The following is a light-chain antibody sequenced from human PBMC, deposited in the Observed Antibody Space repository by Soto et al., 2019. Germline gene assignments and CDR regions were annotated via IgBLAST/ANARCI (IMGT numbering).Light chain of an antibody. CDR1: QFISTW. V-gene: IGKV1-5*01. CDR3: QQYDSYRT. J-gene: IGKJ1*01. Sequence: IPMPLSPSTLSGSVGDRVTLPCRASQFISTWLAWYQQRPGKAPKLLIYESSSMESGVPARFSGSGSGTEFTLTISSLQPDDFAAYYCQQYDSYRTFGQGTKVDI. CDR2: ESS.